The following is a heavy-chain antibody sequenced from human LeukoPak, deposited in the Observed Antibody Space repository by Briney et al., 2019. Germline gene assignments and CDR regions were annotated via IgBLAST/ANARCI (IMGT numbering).Heavy chain of an antibody. CDR1: GFTYSTYW. CDR2: INQDGSEK. CDR3: ARNAPFDY. V-gene: IGHV3-7*03. Sequence: GGSLRLSCAASGFTYSTYWMSWVRQAPGKGLEWVANINQDGSEKYYVDSVRGRFTISRDNAKNSLYLQMNSLRGEDTAVYYCARNAPFDYWGQGTLVTLSS. J-gene: IGHJ4*02.